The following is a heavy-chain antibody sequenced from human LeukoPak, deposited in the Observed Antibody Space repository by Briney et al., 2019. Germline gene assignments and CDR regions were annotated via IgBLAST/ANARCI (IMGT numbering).Heavy chain of an antibody. V-gene: IGHV3-30*18. CDR2: ISYDGSNK. Sequence: GRPLRLSCAASGFTFSSYGMHWVRQAPGKGLEWVAVISYDGSNKYYADSVKGRFTISRDNSKNTPYLQMNSLRAEDTAVYYCAKVTGRFYSDAFDIWGQGTMVTVSS. CDR1: GFTFSSYG. CDR3: AKVTGRFYSDAFDI. J-gene: IGHJ3*02. D-gene: IGHD2-21*01.